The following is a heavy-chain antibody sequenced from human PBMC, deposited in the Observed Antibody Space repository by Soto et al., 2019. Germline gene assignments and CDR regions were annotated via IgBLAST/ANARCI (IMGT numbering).Heavy chain of an antibody. CDR2: IYYSGST. V-gene: IGHV4-31*03. CDR3: ARGGDYDILTGSLGNWFDP. D-gene: IGHD3-9*01. Sequence: PSETLSLTCTVSGGSISSGGYYWSWIRQHPGKGLEWIGYIYYSGSTYYNPSLKSRVTISVDTSKNQFSLKLSSVTAADTAVCYCARGGDYDILTGSLGNWFDPWGQGTLVTVSS. CDR1: GGSISSGGYY. J-gene: IGHJ5*02.